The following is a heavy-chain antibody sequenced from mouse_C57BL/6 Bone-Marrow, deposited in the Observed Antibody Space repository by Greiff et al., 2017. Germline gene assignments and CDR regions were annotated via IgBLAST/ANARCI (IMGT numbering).Heavy chain of an antibody. Sequence: QVQLKESGPELVKPGASVKISCKASGYAFSSSRMNWVKQRPGKGLEWIGRIYPGDGDTNYNGKFKGRATLTADKSSSTAYMQLSSLTSEDSAVYFCASPLRYRFDYWGQGTTLTVSS. CDR1: GYAFSSSR. V-gene: IGHV1-82*01. D-gene: IGHD1-1*01. CDR3: ASPLRYRFDY. J-gene: IGHJ2*01. CDR2: IYPGDGDT.